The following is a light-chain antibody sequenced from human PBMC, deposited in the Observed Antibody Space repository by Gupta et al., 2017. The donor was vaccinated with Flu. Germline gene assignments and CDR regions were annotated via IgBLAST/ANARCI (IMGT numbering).Light chain of an antibody. CDR1: QSISNF. V-gene: IGKV1-39*01. CDR2: AAS. J-gene: IGKJ1*01. CDR3: QQSYSTPWT. Sequence: GDRVTIACRESQSISNFLNWYQQKTGQAPRLLIYAASSLQSGVPARFSGSGSGTEFTLTISSLQPEDFATYHCQQSYSTPWTFGQGTKV.